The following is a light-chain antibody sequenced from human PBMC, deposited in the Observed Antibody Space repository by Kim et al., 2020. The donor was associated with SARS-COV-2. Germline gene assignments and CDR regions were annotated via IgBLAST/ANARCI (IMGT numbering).Light chain of an antibody. CDR1: QSISSY. V-gene: IGKV1-39*01. J-gene: IGKJ2*01. CDR2: ATS. CDR3: QRRYSTPYP. Sequence: SGSIGDRDTITSRARQSISSYLNWYQQKPGNAPNLLIYATSSLQRGATTGFSGSISGTDYTLPIRSPQPGYFATYYCQRRYSTPYPFGQGTKLEF.